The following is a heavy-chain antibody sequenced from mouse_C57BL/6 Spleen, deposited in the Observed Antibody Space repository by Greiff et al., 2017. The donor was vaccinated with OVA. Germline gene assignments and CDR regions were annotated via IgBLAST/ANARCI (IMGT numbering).Heavy chain of an antibody. D-gene: IGHD2-3*01. CDR1: GFTFSSYT. Sequence: EVQLVESGGGLVKPGGSLKLSCAASGFTFSSYTMSWVRQTPEKRLEWVATISDGGSYTYYPDNVKGRFTISRDNAKNNLYLQMSHLKSEDTAMYYCAREFYDGYPLAYWGQGTLVTVSA. J-gene: IGHJ3*01. V-gene: IGHV5-4*01. CDR3: AREFYDGYPLAY. CDR2: ISDGGSYT.